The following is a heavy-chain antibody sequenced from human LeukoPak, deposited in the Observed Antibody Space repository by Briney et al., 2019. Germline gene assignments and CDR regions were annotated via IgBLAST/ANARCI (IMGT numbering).Heavy chain of an antibody. D-gene: IGHD1-26*01. CDR1: GYTFTSYY. CDR2: MNPNSGNT. Sequence: RVASVTVSCKASGYTFTSYYMHWVRQAPGQGLEWMGWMNPNSGNTGYAQKFQGRVTITRNTSISTAYMELSSLRSEDTAVYYCARVLSRIGSRNIVGATSEDYWGQGTLVTVSS. CDR3: ARVLSRIGSRNIVGATSEDY. J-gene: IGHJ4*02. V-gene: IGHV1-8*01.